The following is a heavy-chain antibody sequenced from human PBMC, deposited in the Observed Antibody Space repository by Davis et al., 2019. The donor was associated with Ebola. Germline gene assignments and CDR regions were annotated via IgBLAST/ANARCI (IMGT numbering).Heavy chain of an antibody. V-gene: IGHV1-18*01. CDR1: GYTFTNYG. J-gene: IGHJ3*02. D-gene: IGHD6-13*01. CDR3: ARDEQQIRPAFDI. Sequence: ASVKVSCKASGYTFTNYGLSWVRQAPGQGLEWMGWISGYDGDTVFAQKFQDRVTMTTDTSTSTAYMELRILRSDDTAVYYCARDEQQIRPAFDIWGQGTEVTVSS. CDR2: ISGYDGDT.